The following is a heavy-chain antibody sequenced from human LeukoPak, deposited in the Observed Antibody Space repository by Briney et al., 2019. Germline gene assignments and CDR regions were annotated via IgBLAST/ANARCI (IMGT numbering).Heavy chain of an antibody. V-gene: IGHV4-59*01. CDR2: IYYSGST. CDR3: ARARIAAAGLFDY. Sequence: SETLSLTCTVSGGSISGYYWSWIRQPPGKGLEWIGYIYYSGSTNYNPSLKSRVTISVDTSKNQFSLKLSSVTAADTAVYYCARARIAAAGLFDYWGQGTLVTVSS. CDR1: GGSISGYY. J-gene: IGHJ4*02. D-gene: IGHD6-13*01.